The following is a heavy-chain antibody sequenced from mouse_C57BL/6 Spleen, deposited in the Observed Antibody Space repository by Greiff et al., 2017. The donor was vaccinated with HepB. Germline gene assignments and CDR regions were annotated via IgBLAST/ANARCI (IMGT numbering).Heavy chain of an antibody. CDR2: ISSGSSTI. Sequence: DVMLVESGGGLVKPGGSLKLSCAASGFTFSDYGMHWVRQAPEKGLEWVAYISSGSSTIYYADTVKGRFTISRDNAKNTLFLQMTSLRSEDTAMYYCASYYSNSGFAYWGQGTLVTVSA. CDR1: GFTFSDYG. D-gene: IGHD2-5*01. J-gene: IGHJ3*01. CDR3: ASYYSNSGFAY. V-gene: IGHV5-17*01.